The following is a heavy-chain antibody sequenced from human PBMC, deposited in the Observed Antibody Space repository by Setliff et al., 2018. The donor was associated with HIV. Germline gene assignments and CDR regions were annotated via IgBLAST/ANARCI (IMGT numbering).Heavy chain of an antibody. V-gene: IGHV1-24*01. J-gene: IGHJ4*02. CDR3: ATHRWYSGSYLRGY. CDR1: GHTLTELS. Sequence: ASVKVSCKVSGHTLTELSMHWVRQAPGKGLEWMGGFDPEKSEKIYAQKLQGRVTMTEDTSTDTAYMELRSLRSEDTAVYYCATHRWYSGSYLRGYWGQGTLVTVS. D-gene: IGHD1-26*01. CDR2: FDPEKSEK.